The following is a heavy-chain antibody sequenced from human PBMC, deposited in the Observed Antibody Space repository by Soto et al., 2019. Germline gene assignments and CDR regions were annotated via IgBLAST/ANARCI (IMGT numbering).Heavy chain of an antibody. CDR1: GGSFSGYY. Sequence: SETLSLTCAVYGGSFSGYYWSWIRQPPGKGLEWIGEINHSGSTNYNPSLKSRVTISVDTSKNQFSLKLSSVTAADTAVYYCARVSDSSSWYWDRGTLVTVSS. D-gene: IGHD6-13*01. J-gene: IGHJ4*02. V-gene: IGHV4-34*01. CDR2: INHSGST. CDR3: ARVSDSSSWY.